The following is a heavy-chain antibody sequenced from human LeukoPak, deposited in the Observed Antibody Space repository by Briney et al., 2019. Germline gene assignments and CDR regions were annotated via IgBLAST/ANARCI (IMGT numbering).Heavy chain of an antibody. CDR2: ISAYNGNT. V-gene: IGHV1-18*01. J-gene: IGHJ6*02. D-gene: IGHD2-21*02. CDR3: ARDRLIRHIVVVTAKGGLYYYGMDV. Sequence: GASVKVSCKASGYTFTSYGISWVRQAPGQGLEWMGWISAYNGNTNYAQKLQGRVTMTTDTSTSTAYMELRSLRSDDTAVYYCARDRLIRHIVVVTAKGGLYYYGMDVWGQGTTVTVSS. CDR1: GYTFTSYG.